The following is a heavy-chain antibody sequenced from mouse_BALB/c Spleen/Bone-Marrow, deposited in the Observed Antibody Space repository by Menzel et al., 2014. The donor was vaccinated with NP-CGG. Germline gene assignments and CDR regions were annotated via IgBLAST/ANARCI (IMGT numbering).Heavy chain of an antibody. CDR1: GYTFTSYV. Sequence: EVQLQQSGPELVKPGASVKMSCKASGYTFTSYVLHWVKQKPGQGLEWIGYIYPYNDVTKYNAKFKPKATLTSDKSSSTAYMELSSLASENSAVYYCTREGMITGDYWGQGTTLTVSS. D-gene: IGHD2-4*01. CDR3: TREGMITGDY. V-gene: IGHV1-14*01. CDR2: IYPYNDVT. J-gene: IGHJ2*01.